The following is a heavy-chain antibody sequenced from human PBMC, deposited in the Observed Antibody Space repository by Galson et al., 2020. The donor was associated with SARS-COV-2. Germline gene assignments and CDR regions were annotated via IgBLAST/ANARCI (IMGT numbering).Heavy chain of an antibody. J-gene: IGHJ4*02. D-gene: IGHD3-3*01. V-gene: IGHV4-31*03. Sequence: ETSETLSLTCTVSGGSISSGGYYWSWIRQHPGKGLEWIGYIYYSGSTYYNPSLKSRVTISVDTSKNQFSLKLSSVTAADTAVYHCARASRTIFGVVKHFDYWGQGTLVTVSS. CDR3: ARASRTIFGVVKHFDY. CDR2: IYYSGST. CDR1: GGSISSGGYY.